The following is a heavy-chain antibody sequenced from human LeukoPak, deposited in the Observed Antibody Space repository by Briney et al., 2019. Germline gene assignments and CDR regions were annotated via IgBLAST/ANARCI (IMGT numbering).Heavy chain of an antibody. Sequence: SETLSLTCAVSGGSISSGTYYWAWIRQSPGKGLEWIGSIYNSASTYYNPSFKSRVALSVDTSRNQFSLNLRSVTAADTEMYYCATNKTMVTTAGLFDPWGQGTLVIVSS. J-gene: IGHJ5*02. V-gene: IGHV4-39*01. CDR1: GGSISSGTYY. CDR3: ATNKTMVTTAGLFDP. CDR2: IYNSAST. D-gene: IGHD4-17*01.